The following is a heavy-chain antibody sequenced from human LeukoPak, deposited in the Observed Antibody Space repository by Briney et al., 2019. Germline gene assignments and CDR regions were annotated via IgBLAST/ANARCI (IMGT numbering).Heavy chain of an antibody. CDR2: ISYDGSNK. Sequence: GRSLRLSCAASGFTFSSYGMHWVRQAPGKGLEWVAVISYDGSNKYYADSVKGRFTISRDNSKNTLYLQMNSLRAVDTAVYYCAKGEHGDYWGQGTLVTVSS. V-gene: IGHV3-30*18. J-gene: IGHJ4*02. CDR1: GFTFSSYG. D-gene: IGHD1/OR15-1a*01. CDR3: AKGEHGDY.